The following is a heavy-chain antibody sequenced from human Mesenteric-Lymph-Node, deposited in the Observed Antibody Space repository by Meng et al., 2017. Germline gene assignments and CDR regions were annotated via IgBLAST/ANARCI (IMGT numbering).Heavy chain of an antibody. Sequence: QGQLGQAGAEVKKPGASVKDSCKASGYTLTGDGFSWVRQAPGQGLEWMGWINVYNGNTNYAQKFQGRVTMTTDASTSTGYMELRSLRSDDTAVYYCARRGNPYLDLWGQGTLVTVSS. V-gene: IGHV1-18*01. CDR3: ARRGNPYLDL. CDR1: GYTLTGDG. J-gene: IGHJ4*02. CDR2: INVYNGNT.